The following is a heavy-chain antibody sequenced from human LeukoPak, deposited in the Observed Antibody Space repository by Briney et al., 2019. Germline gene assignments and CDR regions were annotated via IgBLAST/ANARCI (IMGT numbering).Heavy chain of an antibody. CDR2: IRYDGSKK. V-gene: IGHV3-30*02. CDR3: AKDRNPGTN. CDR1: GFTFRRYR. J-gene: IGHJ4*02. D-gene: IGHD1-1*01. Sequence: GGPLRLSCAASGFTFRRYRMHWVRQAPGKGLEWLAYIRYDGSKKYYADSVTGRLTISRDNSKNTLYLQMNSLRAEDTAVYYCAKDRNPGTNWGQGTLVTVSS.